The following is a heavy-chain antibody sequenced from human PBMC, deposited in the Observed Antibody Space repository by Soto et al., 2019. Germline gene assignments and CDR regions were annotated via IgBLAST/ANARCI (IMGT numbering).Heavy chain of an antibody. V-gene: IGHV1-46*01. CDR1: GYTFTSSY. Sequence: ASVTVSCKASGYTFTSSYMHWVRQAPGQGLEWMGILNPRCGRTRSAQKFPGSVTLTRATSTSPVYMERSSRRAEDTDVYYCATKLGGGYSSSVRVNGFDIWGQGTRVTVS. J-gene: IGHJ3*02. CDR3: ATKLGGGYSSSVRVNGFDI. D-gene: IGHD6-6*01. CDR2: LNPRCGRT.